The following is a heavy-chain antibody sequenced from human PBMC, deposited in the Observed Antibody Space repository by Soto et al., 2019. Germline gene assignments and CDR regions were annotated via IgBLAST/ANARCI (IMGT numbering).Heavy chain of an antibody. V-gene: IGHV1-69*01. J-gene: IGHJ5*01. D-gene: IGHD1-1*01. CDR2: VVPQLGTS. CDR1: GDTFSSEI. Sequence: QVQLEQSGAEVKKPGSSVKISCKVPGDTFSSEILAWVRQAPGQGLEWMGGVVPQLGTSNYAQKFQGRVTITADGSTTTAYMEIKSLTSEDTAMYYCATDVIGASTIGRWFDSWGQGTLVTVSS. CDR3: ATDVIGASTIGRWFDS.